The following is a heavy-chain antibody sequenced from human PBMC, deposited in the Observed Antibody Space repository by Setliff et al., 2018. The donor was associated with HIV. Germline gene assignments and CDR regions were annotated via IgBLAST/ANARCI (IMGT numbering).Heavy chain of an antibody. CDR1: GGTFSNYA. D-gene: IGHD2-8*01. CDR2: LIPIVDIT. Sequence: ASVKVSCKASGGTFSNYAFSWVRQAPGQGLEWMGGLIPIVDITKSTQRFRDRVTFTADESTKTAQMELSGLTFEETAVYYCAKGPNFEDAFDIWGQGTVVTVSS. J-gene: IGHJ3*02. CDR3: AKGPNFEDAFDI. V-gene: IGHV1-69*10.